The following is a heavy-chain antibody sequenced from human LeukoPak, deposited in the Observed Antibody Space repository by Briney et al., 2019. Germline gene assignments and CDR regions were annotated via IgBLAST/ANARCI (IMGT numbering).Heavy chain of an antibody. CDR2: ISGTGGTT. V-gene: IGHV3-23*01. CDR1: GFTFSNYS. Sequence: GGSLRLSCAASGFTFSNYSMSWVRQAPGRGLEWVSTISGTGGTTYYADSVKGRFTISRDNSKNTLFLQFNSLRADDTAVYYCAKGRGTTVTAAANYWGQGTLVTVSS. D-gene: IGHD4-17*01. J-gene: IGHJ4*02. CDR3: AKGRGTTVTAAANY.